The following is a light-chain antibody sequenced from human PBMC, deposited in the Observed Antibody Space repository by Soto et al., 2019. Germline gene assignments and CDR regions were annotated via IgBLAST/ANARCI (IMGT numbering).Light chain of an antibody. V-gene: IGKV1-5*03. CDR3: QQYNSYPLT. CDR2: KAS. Sequence: DLHMTQSPSTLSASVGGRVTITCRASQSFNNWLAWYQQKPGKAPKLLIYKASSLESGVPSRFSGSGSGTEFTLTISSLQPDDFATYYCQQYNSYPLTFGGGTKVEIK. J-gene: IGKJ4*01. CDR1: QSFNNW.